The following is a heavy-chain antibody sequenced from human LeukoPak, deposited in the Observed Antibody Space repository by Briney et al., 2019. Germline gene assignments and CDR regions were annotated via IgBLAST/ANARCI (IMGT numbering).Heavy chain of an antibody. J-gene: IGHJ6*03. CDR3: ARDSRIAARGYYMDV. D-gene: IGHD6-13*01. CDR2: IYTSGST. CDR1: GGSIRDYF. Sequence: SETLSLTCYVSGGSIRDYFWSWIRQPAGKGLEWIGRIYTSGSTNYNPSLKSRVTISVDTSKNQFSLKLSSVTAADTAVYYCARDSRIAARGYYMDVWGKGTTVTVSS. V-gene: IGHV4-4*07.